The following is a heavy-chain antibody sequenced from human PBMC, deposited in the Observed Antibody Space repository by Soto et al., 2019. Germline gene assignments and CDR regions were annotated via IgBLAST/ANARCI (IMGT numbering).Heavy chain of an antibody. V-gene: IGHV3-48*02. CDR2: ISTTSFTI. J-gene: IGHJ5*01. CDR3: ARDRCYDGTCYSASDS. Sequence: GGSLSLSCAASGFSFRTYNMDWVRQAPGKRPEWIAYISTTSFTIYYADSVKGRFTISRDNDRNSLYLEMNSLRDEDTAVYYCARDRCYDGTCYSASDSWGQGILVIVSS. D-gene: IGHD3-16*01. CDR1: GFSFRTYN.